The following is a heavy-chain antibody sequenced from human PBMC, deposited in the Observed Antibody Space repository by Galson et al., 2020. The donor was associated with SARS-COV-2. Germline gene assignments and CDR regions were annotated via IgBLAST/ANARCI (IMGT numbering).Heavy chain of an antibody. Sequence: GGSLRLSCAASGFTFSSYAMSWVRQAPGKGLEWVSAISGSGGSTYYADSVKGRFTISRDNSKNTLYLQMNSLRAEDTAVYYCYDFWSGYPRFWGQGTLVTVSS. D-gene: IGHD3-3*01. J-gene: IGHJ4*02. CDR3: YDFWSGYPRF. CDR1: GFTFSSYA. CDR2: ISGSGGST. V-gene: IGHV3-23*01.